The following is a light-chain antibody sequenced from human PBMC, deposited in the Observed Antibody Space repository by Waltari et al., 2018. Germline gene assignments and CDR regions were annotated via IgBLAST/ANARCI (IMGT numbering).Light chain of an antibody. J-gene: IGKJ1*01. CDR2: WAS. Sequence: DIVMTQSPDSLAVSLGERATINCKSSQSVSDSINSKHYLDWYRQKPGQPPKLLISWASTREFGVPDRFSGGESGTDFTLTISSLQAEDVAVYYCQQYYAVPPTFGPGTKVEIK. V-gene: IGKV4-1*01. CDR1: QSVSDSINSKHY. CDR3: QQYYAVPPT.